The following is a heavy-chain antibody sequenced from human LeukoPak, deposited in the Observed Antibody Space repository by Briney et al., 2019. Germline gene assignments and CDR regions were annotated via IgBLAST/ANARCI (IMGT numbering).Heavy chain of an antibody. CDR3: ASWPGEAHNSLWSGAFDH. Sequence: ASVKVSCKAAGDTFSIKNVHWVRQAPGQGLEWMGIINPSGGSTNFPQKFQGRVTMSRDTSTSTVYMELSNLRSEDTAVYYCASWPGEAHNSLWSGAFDHWGKGTMVTVSS. V-gene: IGHV1-46*01. J-gene: IGHJ4*02. CDR1: GDTFSIKN. D-gene: IGHD3-3*01. CDR2: INPSGGST.